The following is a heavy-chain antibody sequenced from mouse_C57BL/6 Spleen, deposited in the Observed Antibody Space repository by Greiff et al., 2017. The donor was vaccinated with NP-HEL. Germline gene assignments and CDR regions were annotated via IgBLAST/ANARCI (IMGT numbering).Heavy chain of an antibody. CDR2: IYPRSGNT. V-gene: IGHV1-81*01. CDR1: GYTFTSYG. Sequence: VQLQQSGAELARPGASVKLSCKASGYTFTSYGISWVKQRTGQGLEWIGEIYPRSGNTYYNEKFKGKATLTADKSSSTAYMELRSLTSEDSAVYFCAREGDGYSGGYDFDYWGQGTTLTVSS. CDR3: AREGDGYSGGYDFDY. D-gene: IGHD2-3*01. J-gene: IGHJ2*01.